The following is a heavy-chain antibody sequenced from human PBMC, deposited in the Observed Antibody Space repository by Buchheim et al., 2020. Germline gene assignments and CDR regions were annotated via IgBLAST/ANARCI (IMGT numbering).Heavy chain of an antibody. J-gene: IGHJ4*02. CDR2: MNSDGSTT. D-gene: IGHD3-16*01. CDR3: ARDFGGPSDC. CDR1: GFTFSSSW. V-gene: IGHV3-74*01. Sequence: EVQLVESGGGLVQPGGSLRLSCAASGFTFSSSWMHWVRQAPGKGLVWVSRMNSDGSTTSYAESVRGRVTISRDNAKNTRYLRMNSLGAEDTAVYYCARDFGGPSDCWGQGTL.